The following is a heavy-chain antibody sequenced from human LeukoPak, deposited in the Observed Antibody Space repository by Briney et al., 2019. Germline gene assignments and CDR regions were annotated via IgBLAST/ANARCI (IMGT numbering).Heavy chain of an antibody. J-gene: IGHJ6*02. CDR3: ARHRFVTAPYYYYYGMDV. CDR1: GYAFTGYY. V-gene: IGHV1-18*04. Sequence: ASVKVSCKASGYAFTGYYMHWVRQAPGQGLEWMGWISAYNGNTNYAQKLQGRVTMTTDTSTSTAYMELRSLRSDDTAVYYCARHRFVTAPYYYYYGMDVWGQGTTVTVSS. CDR2: ISAYNGNT. D-gene: IGHD2/OR15-2a*01.